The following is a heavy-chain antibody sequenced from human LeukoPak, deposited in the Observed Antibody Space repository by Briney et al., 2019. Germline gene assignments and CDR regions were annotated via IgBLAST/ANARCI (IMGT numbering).Heavy chain of an antibody. CDR3: ARGSVVPAAGGMDV. Sequence: GGSLRLSCAASGFTFSSYSMNWVRQAPGKGLEWVSSISSSSSYIYYADSVKGRFTISRDNSKNTLYLQMNSLRAEDTAVYYCARGSVVPAAGGMDVWGQGTTVTVSS. J-gene: IGHJ6*02. CDR2: ISSSSSYI. CDR1: GFTFSSYS. V-gene: IGHV3-21*01. D-gene: IGHD2-2*01.